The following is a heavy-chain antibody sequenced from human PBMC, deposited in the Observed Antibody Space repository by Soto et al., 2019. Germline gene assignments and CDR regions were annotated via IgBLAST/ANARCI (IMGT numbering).Heavy chain of an antibody. J-gene: IGHJ4*02. Sequence: SQTLSLTCAISGDSVSSNSAAWNWIRQSPSRGLEWLGRTYYRSKWYSDYAVSVKSRITINPDTSKNQFSLQLNSVTPEDTAVYYCERTVYVEMATIPFDYWGQGTLVTVSS. CDR3: ERTVYVEMATIPFDY. CDR2: TYYRSKWYS. V-gene: IGHV6-1*01. D-gene: IGHD5-12*01. CDR1: GDSVSSNSAA.